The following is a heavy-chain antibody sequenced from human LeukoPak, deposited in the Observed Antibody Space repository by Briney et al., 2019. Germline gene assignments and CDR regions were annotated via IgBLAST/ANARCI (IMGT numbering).Heavy chain of an antibody. V-gene: IGHV4-34*01. Sequence: PSETLSLTCAVYGGSFSGYYWSWIRQPPGKGLEWIGEINHSGSTNYNPSLKSRVTMSVDTSKNQFSLKLSSVTAADTAVYYCARIGYDYVWGSPGTIDYWGQGTLVTVSS. D-gene: IGHD3-16*01. CDR3: ARIGYDYVWGSPGTIDY. CDR1: GGSFSGYY. CDR2: INHSGST. J-gene: IGHJ4*02.